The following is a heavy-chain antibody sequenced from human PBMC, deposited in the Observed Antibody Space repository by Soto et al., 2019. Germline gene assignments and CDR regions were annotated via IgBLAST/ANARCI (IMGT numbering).Heavy chain of an antibody. CDR3: ARERVYSSSSWGVEFDL. CDR2: ISAFNGYT. CDR1: GYTFTTSG. J-gene: IGHJ4*02. D-gene: IGHD6-13*01. Sequence: QGQLVQFGAEVKKPGASVKVSCKTSGYTFTTSGISWVRQAPVQGLEWMGWISAFNGYTEYSQKFQDRVTMTAVTSTGTTYMEPGTLSYSHAAIYYGARERVYSSSSWGVEFDLCDQGNPGTVS. V-gene: IGHV1-18*04.